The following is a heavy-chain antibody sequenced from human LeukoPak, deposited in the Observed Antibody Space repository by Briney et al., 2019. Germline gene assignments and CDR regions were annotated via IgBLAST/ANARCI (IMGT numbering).Heavy chain of an antibody. D-gene: IGHD6-19*01. Sequence: SETLSLTCTVSGGSISNSYWSWIRQPPGKGLEWIGYIYYSGSTNYNPSLKSRVTISVDTSKNQFSLKLSSVTAADTAVYYCARHGLSIAVAGRWFDPWGQGTLVTVSS. J-gene: IGHJ5*02. V-gene: IGHV4-59*08. CDR1: GGSISNSY. CDR3: ARHGLSIAVAGRWFDP. CDR2: IYYSGST.